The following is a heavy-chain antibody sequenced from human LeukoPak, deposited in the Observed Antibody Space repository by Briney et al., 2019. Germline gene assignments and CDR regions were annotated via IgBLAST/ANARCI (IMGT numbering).Heavy chain of an antibody. CDR3: AKALYGHYFEY. J-gene: IGHJ4*02. CDR2: ITDRGGRT. Sequence: GGSLRLSCVASGFTFSNYAMSWVRQAPGKGLKWVSSITDRGGRTYYADSVKGRFTISRDDTRNTLYLQMNNLRGEDTAVYYCAKALYGHYFEYWGKGTLVTVSS. D-gene: IGHD4-17*01. V-gene: IGHV3-23*01. CDR1: GFTFSNYA.